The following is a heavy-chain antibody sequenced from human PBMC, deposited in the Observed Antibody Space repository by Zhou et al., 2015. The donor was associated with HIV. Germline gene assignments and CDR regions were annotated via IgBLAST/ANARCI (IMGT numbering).Heavy chain of an antibody. CDR1: GFTFATYS. J-gene: IGHJ6*02. CDR2: ISSRGDTI. Sequence: EVQLVESGGGLVQPGRSLRLSCAASGFTFATYSVNWVRQAPGKGLEWLSYISSRGDTIYYADSVKGRFTISRDNAKNSLYLQMNSLRDEDTALYYCARSFVVTVSDPAISHYYGMDVWGRTGPTVHRLL. D-gene: IGHD2-8*01. CDR3: ARSFVVTVSDPAISHYYGMDV. V-gene: IGHV3-48*02.